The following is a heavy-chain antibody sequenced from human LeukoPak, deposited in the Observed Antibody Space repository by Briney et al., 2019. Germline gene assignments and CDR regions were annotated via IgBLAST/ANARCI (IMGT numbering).Heavy chain of an antibody. V-gene: IGHV3-30-3*01. D-gene: IGHD3-22*01. CDR3: ASSMIVVATFDY. CDR2: LSYDGGNK. J-gene: IGHJ4*02. CDR1: GFTFSTYT. Sequence: GGSLRLSCAASGFTFSTYTVHWVRQAPGKGLEWVAVLSYDGGNKYYADSVKGRFTISRDNSKNTLYLQMNSLRAEDTAVYYCASSMIVVATFDYWGQGTLVTVSS.